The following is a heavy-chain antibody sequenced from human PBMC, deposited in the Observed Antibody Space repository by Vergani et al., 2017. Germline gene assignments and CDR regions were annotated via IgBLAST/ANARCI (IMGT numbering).Heavy chain of an antibody. J-gene: IGHJ4*02. V-gene: IGHV3-9*01. CDR1: GFTFDDYA. CDR3: AKDMAGSEV. Sequence: VQLVESGGGVVQPGRSLRLSCAASGFTFDDYAMHWVRQAPGKGLEWVSGISWNSGSIGYADSVKGRFTISRDNAKNSLYLQMNSLRAEDTALYYCAKDMAGSEVWGQGTLVTVSS. D-gene: IGHD1-14*01. CDR2: ISWNSGSI.